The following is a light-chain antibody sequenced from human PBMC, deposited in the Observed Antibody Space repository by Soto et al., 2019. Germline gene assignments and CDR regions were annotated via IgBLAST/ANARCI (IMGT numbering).Light chain of an antibody. J-gene: IGKJ5*01. Sequence: EIVLTQSPSTLSLSPGERVTLSCRASQSVSSYLAWYQQKPGQAPRLLIHDASNRATGIPVRFSGSGSGTDFTLTISSLEPEDFAVYYCHQRTSWPPTFGQGTRLEIK. V-gene: IGKV3-11*01. CDR3: HQRTSWPPT. CDR1: QSVSSY. CDR2: DAS.